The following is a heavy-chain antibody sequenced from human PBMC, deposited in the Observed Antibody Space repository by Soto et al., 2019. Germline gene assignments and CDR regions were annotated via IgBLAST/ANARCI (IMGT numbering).Heavy chain of an antibody. Sequence: GGSLRLSCAASGFTFSSYSMNWVRQAPGKGLEWVSYISTSSSTIYYADSVKGRFTISRDNAKNTLYLQMNSLRDEDTALYYCARDSYYGSGSYPPHYWGQGAQVTVSS. D-gene: IGHD3-10*01. V-gene: IGHV3-48*02. CDR3: ARDSYYGSGSYPPHY. CDR2: ISTSSSTI. J-gene: IGHJ4*02. CDR1: GFTFSSYS.